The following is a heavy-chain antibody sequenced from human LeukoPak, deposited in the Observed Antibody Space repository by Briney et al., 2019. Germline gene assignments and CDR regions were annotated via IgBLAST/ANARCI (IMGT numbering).Heavy chain of an antibody. CDR3: ARDRMTYYDSSGYPEIDY. D-gene: IGHD3-22*01. Sequence: GGSLRLSCAASGFTFSDYYMSWIRQAPGKGLEWVSYISSSGSTIYYADSVKGRFTISRDNAKNSLYLQMNSLRAEDTAVYYCARDRMTYYDSSGYPEIDYWGQGTLVTVSS. CDR1: GFTFSDYY. CDR2: ISSSGSTI. J-gene: IGHJ4*02. V-gene: IGHV3-11*01.